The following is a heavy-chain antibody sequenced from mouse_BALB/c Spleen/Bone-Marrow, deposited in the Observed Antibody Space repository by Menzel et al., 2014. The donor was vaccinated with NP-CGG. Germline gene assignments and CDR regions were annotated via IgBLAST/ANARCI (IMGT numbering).Heavy chain of an antibody. J-gene: IGHJ3*01. D-gene: IGHD2-1*01. CDR1: GYTFTSYW. CDR3: VYGNYYLAY. CDR2: INPSTGYT. Sequence: VKLMESGAELAKPGASVKMSCKASGYTFTSYWMHWVKQRPGQGLEWIGYINPSTGYTEYNQKFKDKATLTADKSSSTAYMQLSSRTSEDSAVYYCVYGNYYLAYWGQGTLVTVSA. V-gene: IGHV1-7*01.